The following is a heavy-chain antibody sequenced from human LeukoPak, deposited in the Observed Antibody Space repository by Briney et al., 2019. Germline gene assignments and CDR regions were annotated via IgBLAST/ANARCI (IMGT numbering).Heavy chain of an antibody. V-gene: IGHV4-59*11. CDR2: IYYSGNT. J-gene: IGHJ6*03. Sequence: PPESLSLTSTLSAGSTSIHYWGWIRPPPGGGVGWVGYIYYSGNTNYNPSLKSRVTISVDTSKNQFSLKLSSVTAADTAVYYCARAQVEAAGDYYYYMDVWGKGTTVTVSS. CDR3: ARAQVEAAGDYYYYMDV. CDR1: AGSTSIHY.